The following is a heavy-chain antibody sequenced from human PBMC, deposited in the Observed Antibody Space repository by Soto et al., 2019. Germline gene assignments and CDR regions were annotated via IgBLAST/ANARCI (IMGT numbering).Heavy chain of an antibody. D-gene: IGHD6-13*01. CDR1: GYTFTSYG. CDR2: ISAYNGNT. J-gene: IGHJ6*02. V-gene: IGHV1-18*01. Sequence: SVEVSFRASGYTFTSYGISWVRQAPGQGLEWMGWISAYNGNTNYAQKLQGRVTMTTDTSTSTAYMELRSLRSDDTAVYYCARKGAAAVRYYYYYYGMDVWGQGTTVTVSS. CDR3: ARKGAAAVRYYYYYYGMDV.